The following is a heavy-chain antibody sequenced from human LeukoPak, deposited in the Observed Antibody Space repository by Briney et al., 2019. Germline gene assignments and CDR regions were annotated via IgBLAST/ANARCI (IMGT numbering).Heavy chain of an antibody. CDR1: GGSISSGDYY. D-gene: IGHD3-22*01. CDR2: IYYSGST. CDR3: ASYYYEYWFDP. Sequence: SETLSLTCTVSGGSISSGDYYWLWIRQPPGEGLEWIGYIYYSGSTYYNPSLKSPVTISVDTSKNQFSLKLSSVTAADTAVYYCASYYYEYWFDPWGQGTLVTVSS. J-gene: IGHJ5*02. V-gene: IGHV4-30-4*01.